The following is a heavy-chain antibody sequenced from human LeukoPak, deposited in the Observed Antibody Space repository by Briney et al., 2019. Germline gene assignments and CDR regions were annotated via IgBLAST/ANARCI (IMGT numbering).Heavy chain of an antibody. D-gene: IGHD5-18*01. CDR2: ISAYNGNT. CDR1: GYTFTSYG. Sequence: ASVKVSCKASGYTFTSYGISWVRQAPGQGLEWMGWISAYNGNTNYAQKLQGRVTMTTDTSTSTAYMELRSLRSDDTAVYYCARMRGRLLLGLLDIWGQGTMVTVSS. J-gene: IGHJ3*02. CDR3: ARMRGRLLLGLLDI. V-gene: IGHV1-18*01.